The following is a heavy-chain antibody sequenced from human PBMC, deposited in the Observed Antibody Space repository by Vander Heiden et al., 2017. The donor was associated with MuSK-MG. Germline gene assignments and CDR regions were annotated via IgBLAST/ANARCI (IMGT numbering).Heavy chain of an antibody. CDR2: IIPILGIA. J-gene: IGHJ6*03. CDR1: GGTFSSYA. D-gene: IGHD3-3*01. CDR3: AGEFPPYDFWSGGGYYYYYMDV. Sequence: QVQLVQSGAEVKKPGSSVKVSCKASGGTFSSYAISWARQAPGQGLEWMGGIIPILGIANYAQKFQGRVTITADESTSTAYMELSSLRSEDTAVYYCAGEFPPYDFWSGGGYYYYYMDVWGKGTTVTVSS. V-gene: IGHV1-69*04.